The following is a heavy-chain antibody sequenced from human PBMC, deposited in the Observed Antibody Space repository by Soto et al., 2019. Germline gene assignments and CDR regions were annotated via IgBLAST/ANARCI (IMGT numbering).Heavy chain of an antibody. CDR2: VYPRDSDT. CDR3: ARSPLPGYSIHFNS. V-gene: IGHV5-51*01. J-gene: IGHJ4*02. CDR1: GYIFIDYW. Sequence: GESLKISCKASGYIFIDYWIGWVRQMPGKGLEWMGIVYPRDSDTRYSPSFQGQVTISADRSTGTAFLQWRSLKASDTALYYCARSPLPGYSIHFNSWGQGXLVTVSS. D-gene: IGHD2-15*01.